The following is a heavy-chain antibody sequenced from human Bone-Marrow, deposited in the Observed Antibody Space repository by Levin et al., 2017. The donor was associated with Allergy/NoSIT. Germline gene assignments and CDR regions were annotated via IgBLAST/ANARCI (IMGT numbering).Heavy chain of an antibody. CDR3: AKEMTTVGPVFDY. CDR2: ITNSGRT. CDR1: GFTVSNYA. Sequence: GGSLRLSCAASGFTVSNYAMSWVRQAPGKGLEWVSAITNSGRTYYADSVKGRFTVSRDNSKNTLYLQMNSLRADDTAVYYCAKEMTTVGPVFDYWGQGTLVTVSS. V-gene: IGHV3-23*01. D-gene: IGHD4-23*01. J-gene: IGHJ4*02.